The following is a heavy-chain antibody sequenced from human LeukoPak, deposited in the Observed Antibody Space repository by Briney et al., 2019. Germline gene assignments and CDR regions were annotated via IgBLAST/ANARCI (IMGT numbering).Heavy chain of an antibody. CDR2: ISVYNGNT. CDR1: GYTFTSYG. J-gene: IGHJ4*02. V-gene: IGHV1-18*01. D-gene: IGHD3-22*01. CDR3: ARDSFMIVVTKPDY. Sequence: ASVKVSCKASGYTFTSYGISWVRQAPGQGLEWMGWISVYNGNTNYAQKFQGRVTMTTDTSTNTAYMELRSLRSDDTAVYYCARDSFMIVVTKPDYWGQGTLVTVSS.